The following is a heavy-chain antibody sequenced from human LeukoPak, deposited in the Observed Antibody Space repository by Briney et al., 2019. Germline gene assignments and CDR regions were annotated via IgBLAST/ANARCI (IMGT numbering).Heavy chain of an antibody. CDR2: IHPRDSDT. J-gene: IGHJ4*02. CDR3: ARRYCSGSSCYLFDY. CDR1: GYSFTNYW. D-gene: IGHD2-15*01. V-gene: IGHV5-51*01. Sequence: GESLKISCKGSGYSFTNYWIGWVRQMPGKGLEWIGIIHPRDSDTRYSPSFQGQVTISADKSISTAYLQWSSLKASDTAMYYCARRYCSGSSCYLFDYWGQGTLVTVSS.